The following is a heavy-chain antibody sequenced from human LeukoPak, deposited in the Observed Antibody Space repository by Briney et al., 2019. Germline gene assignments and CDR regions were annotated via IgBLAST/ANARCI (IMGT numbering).Heavy chain of an antibody. CDR3: ARASRRERWLQLGY. CDR2: INTNTGNP. Sequence: ASVKVSCKASGYTFTSYGISWVRQAPGQGLEWMGWINTNTGNPTYAQGFTGRFVFSLDTSVSTAYLQISSLKAEDTAVYYCARASRRERWLQLGYWGQGTLVTVSS. D-gene: IGHD5-24*01. J-gene: IGHJ4*02. V-gene: IGHV7-4-1*02. CDR1: GYTFTSYG.